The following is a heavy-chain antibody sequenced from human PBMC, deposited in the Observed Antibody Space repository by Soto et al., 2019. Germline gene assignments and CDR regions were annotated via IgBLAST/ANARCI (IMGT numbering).Heavy chain of an antibody. J-gene: IGHJ4*02. D-gene: IGHD3-3*02. Sequence: QAGGSLRLSCAASGFTFSSYAMSWVRQAPGKGLEWVSAISGSGGSTYYADSVKGRFTISRDNSKNTLYLQMNSLRAEDTAVYYCAKTPHFWSGYSGYFDYWGQGTLVTVSS. CDR1: GFTFSSYA. V-gene: IGHV3-23*01. CDR3: AKTPHFWSGYSGYFDY. CDR2: ISGSGGST.